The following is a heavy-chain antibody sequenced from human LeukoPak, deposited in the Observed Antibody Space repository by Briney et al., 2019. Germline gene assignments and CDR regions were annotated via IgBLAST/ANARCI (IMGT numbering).Heavy chain of an antibody. CDR3: ARDTAMVTYWFDP. Sequence: ASANASCKASGYTFTGDYIHWVRQAPGQGLGWMGWINPNSGGTNYAQKFQGRVTMTRGTSISTAYMELTRLRSDDTAVYYCARDTAMVTYWFDPWGQGTLVTVSS. J-gene: IGHJ5*02. CDR2: INPNSGGT. CDR1: GYTFTGDY. D-gene: IGHD5-18*01. V-gene: IGHV1-2*02.